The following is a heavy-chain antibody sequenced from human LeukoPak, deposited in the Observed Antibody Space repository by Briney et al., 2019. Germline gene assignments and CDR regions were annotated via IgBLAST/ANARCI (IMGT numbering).Heavy chain of an antibody. D-gene: IGHD6-19*01. CDR2: IRFDESDK. V-gene: IGHV3-30*02. CDR1: GFTFSSYG. J-gene: IGHJ4*02. Sequence: GGSLRLSCAASGFTFSSYGMHWVRQAPGKGLEWVAFIRFDESDKYYADSVKGRFTVSRDNSKNTLYLQMNSLKAEDTAVYFCAKDNSGWAFDYWGQGTLVTVSS. CDR3: AKDNSGWAFDY.